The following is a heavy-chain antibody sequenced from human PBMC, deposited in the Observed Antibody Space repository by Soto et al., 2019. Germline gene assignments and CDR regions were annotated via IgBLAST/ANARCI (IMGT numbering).Heavy chain of an antibody. V-gene: IGHV3-48*02. D-gene: IGHD3-3*01. Sequence: GGSLRLSCAASGFTFSSYSMNWVRQAPGKGLEWVSYISSSSTIYYADSVKGRFTISRDNAKNSLYLQMNSLRDEDTAVYYCARDTTIFGVPIPDSLDVWGQGTTVTVSS. CDR2: ISSSSTI. CDR1: GFTFSSYS. J-gene: IGHJ6*02. CDR3: ARDTTIFGVPIPDSLDV.